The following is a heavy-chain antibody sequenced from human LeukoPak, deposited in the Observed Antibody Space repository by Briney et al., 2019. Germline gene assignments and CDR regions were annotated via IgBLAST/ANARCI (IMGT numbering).Heavy chain of an antibody. J-gene: IGHJ6*03. D-gene: IGHD3-10*01. CDR1: GYSISSGYY. Sequence: PSETLSLTCAVSGYSISSGYYWGWIRQPPGKGLEWIGSIYHSGSTYYNPSLKSRVTILVDTSKNQFSLKLSSVTAADTAVYYCARHDGSGTGYYYYYYMDVWGKGTTVTVSS. V-gene: IGHV4-38-2*01. CDR3: ARHDGSGTGYYYYYYMDV. CDR2: IYHSGST.